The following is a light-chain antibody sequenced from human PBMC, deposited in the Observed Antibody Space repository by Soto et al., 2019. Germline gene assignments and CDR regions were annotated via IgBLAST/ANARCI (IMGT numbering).Light chain of an antibody. CDR1: QSISGW. V-gene: IGKV1-5*01. Sequence: DIQMTQSPSTLSASVGDRVTITCRASQSISGWLAWYQQKPGKAPKLLIYDVSSLESGVPPRFSGSGSGTDFTLAISSLQPEDSATYYCLQDINYPWTFGQGTKVDIK. CDR3: LQDINYPWT. J-gene: IGKJ1*01. CDR2: DVS.